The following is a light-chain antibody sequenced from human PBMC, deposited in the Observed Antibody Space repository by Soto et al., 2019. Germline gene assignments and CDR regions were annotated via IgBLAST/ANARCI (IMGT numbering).Light chain of an antibody. CDR1: QSVSSSY. CDR2: GAS. CDR3: QQYGSSPWT. J-gene: IGKJ1*01. V-gene: IGKV3-20*01. Sequence: EIVLTQSPGTLFLSPGERATLSCRASQSVSSSYLAWYQQKPDQAPRLLIYGASSRATGIPDRFSGSGSGTEFTLTISRLEPEDFAVYYCQQYGSSPWTFGQGTKVEIK.